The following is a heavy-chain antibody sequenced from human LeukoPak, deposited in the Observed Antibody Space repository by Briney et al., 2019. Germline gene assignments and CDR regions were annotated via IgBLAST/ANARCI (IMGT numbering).Heavy chain of an antibody. J-gene: IGHJ5*02. Sequence: SETLSLTCAVYGGSFSGYYWSWIRQPPGKGLEWIGYIYYSGSTNYNPSLKSRVTISVDTSKNQFSLKLSSVTAADTAVYYCARGGWDFPSDSNWFDPWGQGTLVTVSS. CDR3: ARGGWDFPSDSNWFDP. CDR2: IYYSGST. V-gene: IGHV4-59*01. D-gene: IGHD3-3*01. CDR1: GGSFSGYY.